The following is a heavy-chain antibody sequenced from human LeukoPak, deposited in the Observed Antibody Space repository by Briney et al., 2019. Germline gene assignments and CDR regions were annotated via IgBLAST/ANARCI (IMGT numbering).Heavy chain of an antibody. V-gene: IGHV3-49*04. CDR3: TREATLDYAGAFDI. J-gene: IGHJ3*02. CDR2: IRSKAYGGTT. D-gene: IGHD3-16*01. Sequence: GGSLRLSCTASGFTFGDYAMSWVRQAPGKGLEWVGFIRSKAYGGTTEYAASVKGRFTISRDDSKSIAYLQMNSLKTEDTAVYYCTREATLDYAGAFDIWGQGTMVTVSS. CDR1: GFTFGDYA.